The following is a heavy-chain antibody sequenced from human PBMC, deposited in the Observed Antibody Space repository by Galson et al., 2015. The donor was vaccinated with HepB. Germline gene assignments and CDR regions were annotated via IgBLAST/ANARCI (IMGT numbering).Heavy chain of an antibody. CDR3: AKDLSRGFWGDYYYYGMDV. Sequence: SLRLSCAASGFTFSSYGMHWVRQAPGKGLEWVAFIRYDGSNKYYADSVKGRFTISRDNSKNTLYLQMNSLRAEDTAVYYCAKDLSRGFWGDYYYYGMDVWGQGTTVTVSS. D-gene: IGHD2-21*01. V-gene: IGHV3-30*02. CDR1: GFTFSSYG. J-gene: IGHJ6*02. CDR2: IRYDGSNK.